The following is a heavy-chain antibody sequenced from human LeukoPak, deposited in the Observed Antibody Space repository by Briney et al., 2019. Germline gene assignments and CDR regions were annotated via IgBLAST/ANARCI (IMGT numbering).Heavy chain of an antibody. D-gene: IGHD1-26*01. Sequence: GPVKVSCKASGYTFTSYGISWVRQAPGQGLEWMGIINPSGGSTTYAQKFQGRVTMTRDTSTSTVYMELSSLRSEDTAVYYCARVSERVVGATTGAFDIWGQGTMVTVSS. CDR3: ARVSERVVGATTGAFDI. J-gene: IGHJ3*02. CDR1: GYTFTSYG. V-gene: IGHV1-46*01. CDR2: INPSGGST.